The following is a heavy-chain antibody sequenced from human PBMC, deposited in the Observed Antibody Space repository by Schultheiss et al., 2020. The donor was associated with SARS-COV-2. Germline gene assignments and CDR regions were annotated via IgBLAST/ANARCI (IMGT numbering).Heavy chain of an antibody. CDR1: GFTFSSYA. J-gene: IGHJ3*02. V-gene: IGHV3-23*01. Sequence: GGSLRLSCAASGFTFSSYAMSWVRQAPGKGLEWVSAISGSGGSTYYADSVKGRFTISRDNSKNTLYLQMNSLRAEDTAVYYCARWGLEVDAFDIWGQGTMVTVSS. CDR2: ISGSGGST. CDR3: ARWGLEVDAFDI. D-gene: IGHD7-27*01.